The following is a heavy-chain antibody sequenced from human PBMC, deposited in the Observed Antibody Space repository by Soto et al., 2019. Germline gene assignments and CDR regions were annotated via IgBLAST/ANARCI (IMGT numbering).Heavy chain of an antibody. CDR2: IYYSGST. V-gene: IGHV4-61*05. CDR1: GASISSTVYY. Sequence: PSETLSLACTVSGASISSTVYYWGWIRQPPGKGLDWIGYIYYSGSTNYNPSLKSRVTISVDTSKNQFSLKLISVTDADTAVYYCGRVPGPWGQGTLVTVSS. D-gene: IGHD2-2*01. CDR3: GRVPGP. J-gene: IGHJ5*02.